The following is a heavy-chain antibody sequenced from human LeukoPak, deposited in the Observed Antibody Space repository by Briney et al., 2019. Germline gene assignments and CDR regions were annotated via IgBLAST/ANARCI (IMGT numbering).Heavy chain of an antibody. J-gene: IGHJ6*02. D-gene: IGHD3-10*01. CDR3: ELGSNYYYYYGMDV. V-gene: IGHV1-8*01. CDR1: GYTFTSYD. CDR2: MNPNSGNT. Sequence: ASVKVSRKASGYTFTSYDINWVRQATGQGLEWMGWMNPNSGNTGYAQKFQGRVTMTRNTSISTAYMELSSLRSEDTAVCYCELGSNYYYYYGMDVWGQGTTVTVSS.